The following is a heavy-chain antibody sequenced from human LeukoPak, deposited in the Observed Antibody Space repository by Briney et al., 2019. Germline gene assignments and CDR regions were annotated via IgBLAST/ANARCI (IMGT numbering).Heavy chain of an antibody. J-gene: IGHJ6*03. Sequence: PGRSLRLSCAASGFTFSSYGMHWVRQAPGKGLEWVAVIWYGGSNKYYADSVKGRFTISRDNSKNTLYLQMNSLRAEDTAVYYCAKSIAVATYSMDVWGKGTTVTVSS. V-gene: IGHV3-33*08. CDR1: GFTFSSYG. CDR3: AKSIAVATYSMDV. D-gene: IGHD6-19*01. CDR2: IWYGGSNK.